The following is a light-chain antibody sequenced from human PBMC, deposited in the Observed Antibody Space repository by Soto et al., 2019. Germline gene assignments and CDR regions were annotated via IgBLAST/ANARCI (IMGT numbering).Light chain of an antibody. CDR3: EQYGSSPRT. Sequence: TQSPATVSRAPGERVTLSCRASESVSTNLAWYQQKAGQAPRLLIYGASTRATGIPDRFSGSGSGTDFTLTISRLEPEDFAVYYCEQYGSSPRTFGQGTKVDIK. CDR2: GAS. J-gene: IGKJ1*01. CDR1: ESVSTN. V-gene: IGKV3-20*01.